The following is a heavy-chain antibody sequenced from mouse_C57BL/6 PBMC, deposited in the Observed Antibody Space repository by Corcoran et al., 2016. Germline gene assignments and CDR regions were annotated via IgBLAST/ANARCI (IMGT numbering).Heavy chain of an antibody. CDR1: GYTFTDYY. J-gene: IGHJ2*01. Sequence: EVQLQQSGPVLVKPGASVKMSCKASGYTFTDYYMNWVKQSHGKSLEWIGVINPYNGGTSYNQKFKGKATLTVDKSSSTTYMELNSLTSEDSAVYYCARPPLGGTYYFDYWGQGTTLTVSS. V-gene: IGHV1-19*01. D-gene: IGHD4-1*01. CDR2: INPYNGGT. CDR3: ARPPLGGTYYFDY.